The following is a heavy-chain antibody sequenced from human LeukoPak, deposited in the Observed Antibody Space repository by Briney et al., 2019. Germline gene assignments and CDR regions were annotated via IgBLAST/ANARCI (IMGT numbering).Heavy chain of an antibody. J-gene: IGHJ4*02. V-gene: IGHV5-51*01. CDR3: ASSGSWYSFDY. Sequence: GESLMISSKGSGYSFTSYWIGWVRPMPGKGLEWMGIIYPGDSDTRYSPTFQGQVTISVDKSISTAYLQCTSLKAADTAMYYCASSGSWYSFDYWGQGTLVTVSS. D-gene: IGHD6-13*01. CDR2: IYPGDSDT. CDR1: GYSFTSYW.